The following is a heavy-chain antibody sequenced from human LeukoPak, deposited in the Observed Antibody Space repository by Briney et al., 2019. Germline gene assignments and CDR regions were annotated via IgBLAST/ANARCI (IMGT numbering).Heavy chain of an antibody. J-gene: IGHJ4*02. V-gene: IGHV4-34*01. CDR1: GGSFSGYY. CDR3: ARPTQLYSGYFDY. Sequence: SETLSLTCAVYGGSFSGYYWSWIRQPPGKRLEWIGEINHSGSTNYNPSLKSRVTISVDTSKNQFSLKLSSVTAADTAVYYCARPTQLYSGYFDYWGQGTLVTVSS. D-gene: IGHD1-26*01. CDR2: INHSGST.